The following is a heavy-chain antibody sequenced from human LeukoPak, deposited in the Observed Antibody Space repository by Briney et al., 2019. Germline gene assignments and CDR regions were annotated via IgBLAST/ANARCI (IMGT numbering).Heavy chain of an antibody. D-gene: IGHD5-12*01. Sequence: GGSLRLSCAASGFTFSDCSMHWVRLAPGKGLEWVAFIRYDGIGKSYADSVKGRFTVSRDNSKNTLFLQMNSLITEDTAVYYCAKEPGSTGAYDTWGQGTLVTVSS. CDR2: IRYDGIGK. CDR1: GFTFSDCS. V-gene: IGHV3-30*02. CDR3: AKEPGSTGAYDT. J-gene: IGHJ4*02.